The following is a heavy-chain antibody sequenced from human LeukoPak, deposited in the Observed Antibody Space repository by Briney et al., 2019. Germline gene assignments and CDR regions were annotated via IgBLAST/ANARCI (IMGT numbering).Heavy chain of an antibody. J-gene: IGHJ6*03. Sequence: ASVKVSCKASGGTFSSYAISWVRQAPGQGLEWMGGIIPIFGTANYAQKFQGRVTITADESTSTAYMELSNLRSEDTAVYYCARGGHCSSNSCFLGYYYYYMDVWGKGTTVTVSS. V-gene: IGHV1-69*13. CDR2: IIPIFGTA. CDR3: ARGGHCSSNSCFLGYYYYYMDV. CDR1: GGTFSSYA. D-gene: IGHD2-2*01.